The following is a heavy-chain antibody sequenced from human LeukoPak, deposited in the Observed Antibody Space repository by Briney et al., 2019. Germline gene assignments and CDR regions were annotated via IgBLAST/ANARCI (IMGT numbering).Heavy chain of an antibody. Sequence: SETLSLTCTVSGYSISSGYYWGWIRQPPGKGLEWIGSIYHSGSTYYNPSLKSRVTISVDTSKNQFSLKLSSVTAADTAVYYCARDRGYSYGYSYYYYYMDVWGKGTTVTVSS. J-gene: IGHJ6*03. D-gene: IGHD5-18*01. CDR1: GYSISSGYY. CDR3: ARDRGYSYGYSYYYYYMDV. CDR2: IYHSGST. V-gene: IGHV4-38-2*02.